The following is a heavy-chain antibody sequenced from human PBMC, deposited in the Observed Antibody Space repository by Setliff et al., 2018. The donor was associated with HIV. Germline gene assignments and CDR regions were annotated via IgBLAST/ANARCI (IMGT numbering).Heavy chain of an antibody. D-gene: IGHD5-18*01. V-gene: IGHV4-59*01. CDR1: GGSISSYY. CDR2: IYYSGST. J-gene: IGHJ4*02. Sequence: SETLSLTCTVSGGSISSYYWSWIRQPPGKGLEWIGYIYYSGSTNYNPSLKSRVTISVDTSKNQLSLKLRSVAAADTAVYYCARGGYRDGYDYWGQGTLVTVSS. CDR3: ARGGYRDGYDY.